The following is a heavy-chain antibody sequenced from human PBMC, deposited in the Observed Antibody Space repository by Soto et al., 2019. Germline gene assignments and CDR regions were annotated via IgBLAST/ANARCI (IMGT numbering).Heavy chain of an antibody. CDR1: GGTFSSYA. J-gene: IGHJ5*02. Sequence: GASVKVSCKASGGTFSSYAISWVRQAPGQGLEWMGGIIPIFGTANYAQKFQGRVTITADKSTSTAYMELSSLRSEDTAVYYCARRQYVCSGGSCRLYNWFDPWGQGTLVTVSS. CDR2: IIPIFGTA. D-gene: IGHD2-15*01. CDR3: ARRQYVCSGGSCRLYNWFDP. V-gene: IGHV1-69*06.